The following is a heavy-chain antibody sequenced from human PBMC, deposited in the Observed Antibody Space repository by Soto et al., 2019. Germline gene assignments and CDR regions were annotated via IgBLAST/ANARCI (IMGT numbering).Heavy chain of an antibody. CDR2: ISAYNGNT. CDR3: ARPYYDSSGYYGGYYYYYGMEV. J-gene: IGHJ6*02. D-gene: IGHD3-22*01. Sequence: ASVKVSCKASGYTFTSYGISWVRQAPGQGLEWMGWISAYNGNTNYAQKLQGRVTMTTDTSTSTAYMELRRLRSDDTAVYYCARPYYDSSGYYGGYYYYYGMEVWGEGTTVTVSS. V-gene: IGHV1-18*01. CDR1: GYTFTSYG.